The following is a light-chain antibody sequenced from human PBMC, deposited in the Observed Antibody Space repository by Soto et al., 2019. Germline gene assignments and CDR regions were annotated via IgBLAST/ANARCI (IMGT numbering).Light chain of an antibody. J-gene: IGKJ2*01. Sequence: DIQMTQSPSTLSASVGDRVTITCRASQSISTWLAWYQQKPGKAPKLLIYDASSLESGVPSRFSGSGSGTEFTLTISSLQPVDFATYYCRYTFGQGTKLEIK. V-gene: IGKV1-5*01. CDR1: QSISTW. CDR2: DAS. CDR3: RYT.